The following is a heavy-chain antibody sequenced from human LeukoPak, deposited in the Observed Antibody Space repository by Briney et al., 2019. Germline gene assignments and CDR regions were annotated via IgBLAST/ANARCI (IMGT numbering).Heavy chain of an antibody. V-gene: IGHV3-23*01. CDR1: GFTFSTSA. J-gene: IGHJ5*02. D-gene: IGHD6-19*01. CDR3: VRRQQTSGWGPLNWFDP. CDR2: ISGSGDDT. Sequence: PGGSLRLSCAAFGFTFSTSAMNWVRQAPGNGLEWVSHISGSGDDTQYADSVKGRFTISRDNSKDTLYLQMNILRGDDTAVYYCVRRQQTSGWGPLNWFDPWGQGTLVAVSS.